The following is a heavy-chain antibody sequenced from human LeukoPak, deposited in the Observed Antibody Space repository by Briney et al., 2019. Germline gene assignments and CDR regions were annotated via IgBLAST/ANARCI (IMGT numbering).Heavy chain of an antibody. V-gene: IGHV4-39*01. CDR2: IYYSGTT. J-gene: IGHJ4*02. D-gene: IGHD6-19*01. CDR1: GGPTSSLPYY. CDR3: TGYSAGWSSGGGY. Sequence: SETLSLTCTVSGGPTSSLPYYWGWIRKPPGKGLEWIASIYYSGTTYYSPSLKSRVAISVNRSNNQFSLRLSSVTAADTAVYFCTGYSAGWSSGGGYWGQGTVVTVSS.